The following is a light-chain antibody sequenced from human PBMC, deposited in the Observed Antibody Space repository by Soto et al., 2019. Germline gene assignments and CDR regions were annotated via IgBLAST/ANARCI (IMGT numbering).Light chain of an antibody. Sequence: DIQMTQSPSSLSASVVDRVTITCRASQSISSYLNWYQHKPGKAPNLLIYAATTLQSGVPSRFSGSGSGTDFTLTISSLQPEDFATYYCQQSYSNPRTFGQGTKGDIK. CDR1: QSISSY. V-gene: IGKV1-39*01. J-gene: IGKJ1*01. CDR3: QQSYSNPRT. CDR2: AAT.